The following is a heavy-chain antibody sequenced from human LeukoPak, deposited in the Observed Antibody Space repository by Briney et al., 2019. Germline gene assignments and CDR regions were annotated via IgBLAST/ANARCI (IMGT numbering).Heavy chain of an antibody. CDR1: GFSFNSYA. Sequence: GGSLRLSRIASGFSFNSYAMNWVRQAPGKGLEWVASIIGPGGDTYHAGSVRGRFTISRDNSKNTLYLQMSHLRVEDTALYYCAKAAAERCASIKCYPFDSWGQGTLVAVSS. J-gene: IGHJ4*02. CDR2: IIGPGGDT. D-gene: IGHD1-1*01. CDR3: AKAAAERCASIKCYPFDS. V-gene: IGHV3-23*01.